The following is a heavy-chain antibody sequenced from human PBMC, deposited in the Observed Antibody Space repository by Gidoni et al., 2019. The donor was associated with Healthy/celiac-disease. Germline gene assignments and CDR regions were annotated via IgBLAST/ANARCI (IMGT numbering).Heavy chain of an antibody. J-gene: IGHJ6*02. D-gene: IGHD2-2*01. CDR1: GFTFSNAW. Sequence: EVQLVESGGGLVKPGVSLRLSCAASGFTFSNAWMSWVRQAPGKGLEWVGRIKSKTDGGTTDYAAPVKGRFTISRDDSKNTLYLQMNSLKTEDTAVYYCTTDPAYCSSTSCYYYYYGMDVWGQGTTVTVSS. V-gene: IGHV3-15*01. CDR2: IKSKTDGGTT. CDR3: TTDPAYCSSTSCYYYYYGMDV.